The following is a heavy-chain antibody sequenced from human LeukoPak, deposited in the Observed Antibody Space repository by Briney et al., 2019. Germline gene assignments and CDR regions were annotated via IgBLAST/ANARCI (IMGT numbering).Heavy chain of an antibody. CDR3: ARDSFGGIQGGYFDY. Sequence: GASVKVSCKASGYTFTSYGISWVRQAPGQGLEWMGWISAYNGNTNYAQKLQGRVTMTTDTSTSTAYMELSSLRSEDTAVYYCARDSFGGIQGGYFDYWGQGTLVTVSS. CDR1: GYTFTSYG. V-gene: IGHV1-18*01. CDR2: ISAYNGNT. J-gene: IGHJ4*02. D-gene: IGHD2-15*01.